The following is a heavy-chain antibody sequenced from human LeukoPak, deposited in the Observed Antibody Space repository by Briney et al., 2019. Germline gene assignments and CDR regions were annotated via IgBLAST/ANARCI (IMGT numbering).Heavy chain of an antibody. Sequence: ASVKVSCKASGYTFTGYYMHWVRQAPGQGPEWMGWINPNSGGTNYAQKFQGRVTMTRDTSISTAYMELSRLRSDDTAVYYCARREDYYGSYYMDVWGKGTTVTISS. CDR1: GYTFTGYY. J-gene: IGHJ6*03. V-gene: IGHV1-2*02. CDR2: INPNSGGT. CDR3: ARREDYYGSYYMDV. D-gene: IGHD3-10*01.